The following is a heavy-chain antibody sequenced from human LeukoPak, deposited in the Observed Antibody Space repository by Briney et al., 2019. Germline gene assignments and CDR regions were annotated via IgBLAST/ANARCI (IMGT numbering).Heavy chain of an antibody. Sequence: GGSLRLSCAASGFTFDDYGMSWVRQAPGKGLEWVSGINWNGGSTGYADSVKGRFTISRDNAKNSLYLQMNSLRAEDTALYYCARAGILHYYCYMDVWGKGTTVTVSS. D-gene: IGHD1-14*01. J-gene: IGHJ6*03. CDR3: ARAGILHYYCYMDV. V-gene: IGHV3-20*04. CDR1: GFTFDDYG. CDR2: INWNGGST.